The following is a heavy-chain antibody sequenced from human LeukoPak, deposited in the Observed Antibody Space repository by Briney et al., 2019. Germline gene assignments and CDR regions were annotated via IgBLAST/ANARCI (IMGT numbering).Heavy chain of an antibody. CDR3: ARHVYSYGPKYYFDY. D-gene: IGHD5-18*01. V-gene: IGHV4-59*08. CDR2: IYYSGST. Sequence: SETLSLTCTVSGGSISSYYWSWIQQPPGKGLEWIGYIYYSGSTNYNPSLKSRVTISVDTSKNQFSLKLSSVTAADTAVYYCARHVYSYGPKYYFDYWGQGTLVTVSS. CDR1: GGSISSYY. J-gene: IGHJ4*02.